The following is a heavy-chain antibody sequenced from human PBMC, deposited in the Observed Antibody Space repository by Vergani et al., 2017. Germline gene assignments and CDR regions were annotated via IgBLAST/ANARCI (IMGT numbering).Heavy chain of an antibody. CDR3: ASKMQEEVVTAISWHYGMDV. V-gene: IGHV3-9*01. D-gene: IGHD2-21*02. CDR1: GFTFDDYA. CDR2: ISWNSGSI. Sequence: EVQLVESGGGLVQPGRSLRLSCAASGFTFDDYAMHWVRQAPGKGLEWVSGISWNSGSIGYADSVKGRFTISRDNAKNSLYLQMNSLRAEDTALYYCASKMQEEVVTAISWHYGMDVWGQGTTVTVSS. J-gene: IGHJ6*02.